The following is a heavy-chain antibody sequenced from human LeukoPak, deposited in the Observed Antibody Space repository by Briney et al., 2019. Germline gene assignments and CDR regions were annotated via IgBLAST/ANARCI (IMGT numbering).Heavy chain of an antibody. CDR2: INPNSGGT. CDR3: AKDRHGFYDSSGRTL. CDR1: GGTFSSYA. J-gene: IGHJ4*02. Sequence: EASVKVSCKASGGTFSSYAISWVRQAPGQGLEWMGWINPNSGGTTYAQKFQDRVTMTRDTSIGTAYMELSSLRSDDTAVYYCAKDRHGFYDSSGRTLWGQGTLVTVSS. V-gene: IGHV1-2*02. D-gene: IGHD3-22*01.